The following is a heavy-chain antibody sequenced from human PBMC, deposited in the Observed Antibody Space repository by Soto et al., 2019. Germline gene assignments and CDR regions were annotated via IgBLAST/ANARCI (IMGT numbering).Heavy chain of an antibody. D-gene: IGHD6-13*01. V-gene: IGHV1-58*02. Sequence: SVKVSCKASGFTFTSSAMQWVRQARGQRLEWIGWIVVGSGNTNYAQKFQGRVTITRDMSTSTAYMELSSLRSEDTAVYYCAKTFFYTNSWFLSGFDYWGQGTPVTVSS. CDR3: AKTFFYTNSWFLSGFDY. CDR1: GFTFTSSA. CDR2: IVVGSGNT. J-gene: IGHJ4*02.